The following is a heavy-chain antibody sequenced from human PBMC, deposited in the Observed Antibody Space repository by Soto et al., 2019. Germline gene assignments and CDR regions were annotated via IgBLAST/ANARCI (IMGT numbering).Heavy chain of an antibody. CDR3: AKDQSSTFRSGSGMDV. D-gene: IGHD3-3*01. CDR1: GFSFSLFW. J-gene: IGHJ6*02. Sequence: GGSLRLSCAASGFSFSLFWMSWVRQTPGKGLEWVANINEDGSEKFFADSVKGRFTISRDNSGNTLYLEMSSLRGEDTAVYYCAKDQSSTFRSGSGMDVWGQGTTVTVSS. V-gene: IGHV3-7*01. CDR2: INEDGSEK.